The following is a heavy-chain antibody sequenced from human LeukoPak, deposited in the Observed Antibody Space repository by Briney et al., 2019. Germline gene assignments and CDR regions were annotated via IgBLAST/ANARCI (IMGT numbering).Heavy chain of an antibody. J-gene: IGHJ6*02. CDR3: ARRGITISGVLVYHYSGLDV. CDR2: IKDDGSEK. V-gene: IGHV3-7*02. Sequence: PGGSLRLSCAGSGFTFSSHWMSWVRQAPGKGLEWVASIKDDGSEKHFLDSVNGRFAISRDIAKNSLYLQMSSLRAEDTAVYYCARRGITISGVLVYHYSGLDVWGQGTTVTVSS. D-gene: IGHD3-3*01. CDR1: GFTFSSHW.